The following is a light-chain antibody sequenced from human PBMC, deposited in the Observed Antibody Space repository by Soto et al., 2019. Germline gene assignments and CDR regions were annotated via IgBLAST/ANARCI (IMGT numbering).Light chain of an antibody. J-gene: IGLJ2*01. Sequence: QSALTQPASVSGSPGQSITISCTGTSSDVGGYIYVSWYQQHPGKAPKLMSYEVSNRPSGVSNRFSGSKSGNTASLTISGLQAEDEADYYCSSYTSSSIVVFGGGTKLTVL. V-gene: IGLV2-14*01. CDR3: SSYTSSSIVV. CDR1: SSDVGGYIY. CDR2: EVS.